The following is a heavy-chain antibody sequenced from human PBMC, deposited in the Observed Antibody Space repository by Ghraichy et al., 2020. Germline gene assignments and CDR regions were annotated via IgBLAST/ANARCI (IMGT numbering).Heavy chain of an antibody. CDR1: GFTFGDYA. J-gene: IGHJ4*02. V-gene: IGHV3-49*04. CDR3: TSAELLWFGELRY. D-gene: IGHD3-10*01. CDR2: IRSKAYGGTT. Sequence: GGSLRLSCTASGFTFGDYAMSWVRQAPGKGLEWVGFIRSKAYGGTTEYAASVKGRFTISRDDSKSIAYLQMNSLKTEDTAVYYCTSAELLWFGELRYWGQGTLVTVSS.